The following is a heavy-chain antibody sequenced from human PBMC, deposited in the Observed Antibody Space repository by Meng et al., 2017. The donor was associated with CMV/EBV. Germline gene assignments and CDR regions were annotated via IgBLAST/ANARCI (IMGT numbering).Heavy chain of an antibody. D-gene: IGHD3-10*01. Sequence: SETLSLTCTVSGGSISSYYWSWIRQPPGKGLEWIGYIYYSGSANYNPSLKSRVTISVEAYKNQFSLKLSSVTAADTAVYCCARVGVGESFDYWGQGTLVTVSS. CDR2: IYYSGSA. CDR1: GGSISSYY. V-gene: IGHV4-59*01. J-gene: IGHJ4*02. CDR3: ARVGVGESFDY.